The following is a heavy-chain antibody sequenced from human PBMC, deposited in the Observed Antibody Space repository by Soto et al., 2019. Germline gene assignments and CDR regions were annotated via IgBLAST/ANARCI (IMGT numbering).Heavy chain of an antibody. CDR2: IYESGYT. CDR3: VRALRHTAMVYPWFDP. D-gene: IGHD5-18*01. V-gene: IGHV4-31*03. J-gene: IGHJ5*02. CDR1: GASVSTGAYY. Sequence: PSETLSLTCTASGASVSTGAYYWGWVRQRPGKGLEWVGYIYESGYTYYNTSLKSRLTISLDRSNNQFSLGLTSVTAADTAVYYCVRALRHTAMVYPWFDPYGEVTLVTVCS.